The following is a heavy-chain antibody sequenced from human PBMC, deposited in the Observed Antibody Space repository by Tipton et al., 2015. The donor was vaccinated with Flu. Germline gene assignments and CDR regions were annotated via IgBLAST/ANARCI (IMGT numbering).Heavy chain of an antibody. Sequence: SLRHSCAASGFTFGSYGMHWVRQAPGKGLEWVAYLWYDGGNIHYGDSVKGRFTISRDNSKNTLYLHMTSLRVEDTAVYFCAREGPSDYGMDVWGQGTTVTVSS. CDR1: GFTFGSYG. J-gene: IGHJ6*02. V-gene: IGHV3-33*01. CDR2: LWYDGGNI. CDR3: AREGPSDYGMDV.